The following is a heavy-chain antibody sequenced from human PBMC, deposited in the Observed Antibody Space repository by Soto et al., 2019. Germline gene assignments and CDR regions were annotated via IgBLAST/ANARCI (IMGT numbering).Heavy chain of an antibody. D-gene: IGHD3-10*01. Sequence: PSETLSLTCTVSGGSISSGGYYWSWIRQPPGTGLEWIGYISYSGGTCYNPSLKSRVTISVDTSKNQFSLMLSSVTAADTGVYYCARVRGGAFDIWGQGTMVTVSS. J-gene: IGHJ3*02. V-gene: IGHV4-61*08. CDR1: GGSISSGGYY. CDR2: ISYSGGT. CDR3: ARVRGGAFDI.